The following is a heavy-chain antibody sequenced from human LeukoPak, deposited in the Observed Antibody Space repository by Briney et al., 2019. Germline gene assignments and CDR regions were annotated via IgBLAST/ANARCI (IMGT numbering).Heavy chain of an antibody. CDR1: GGTFSSYA. CDR3: ASSNWNYPALPTIEFDY. Sequence: ASVKVSCKASGGTFSSYAISWVRQAPGQGLEWMGGIIPIFGTANYAQKFQGRVTITPDESTSTAYMELSSLRSEDTAVYYCASSNWNYPALPTIEFDYWGQGTLVTVSS. J-gene: IGHJ4*02. D-gene: IGHD1-7*01. CDR2: IIPIFGTA. V-gene: IGHV1-69*13.